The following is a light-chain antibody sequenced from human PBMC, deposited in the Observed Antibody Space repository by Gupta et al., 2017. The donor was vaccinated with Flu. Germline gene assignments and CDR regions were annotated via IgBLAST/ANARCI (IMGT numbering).Light chain of an antibody. J-gene: IGKJ3*01. Sequence: DFVLTQSPDSLAVSLGESATINCKSSQSVFYSSTNKNYLAWYQQKPGQPPKLLIYWASTRESGVPDRFSGSGSGTDFTLTISSLQAEDVAVYYCQQYYTTPLAFGPGTKVDI. CDR2: WAS. V-gene: IGKV4-1*01. CDR3: QQYYTTPLA. CDR1: QSVFYSSTNKNY.